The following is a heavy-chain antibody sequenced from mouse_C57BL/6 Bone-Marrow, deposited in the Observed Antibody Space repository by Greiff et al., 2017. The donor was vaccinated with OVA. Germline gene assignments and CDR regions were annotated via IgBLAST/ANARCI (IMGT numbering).Heavy chain of an antibody. CDR3: ARGDGYYVYAMDY. V-gene: IGHV1-69*01. J-gene: IGHJ4*01. CDR2: IDPSDSYT. Sequence: QVHVKQPGAELVMPGASVKLSCKASGYTFTSYWMHWVKQRPGQGLEWIGEIDPSDSYTNYNQKFKGKFTLTVDKSSSTAYMQLSSLTSEDSAVYYCARGDGYYVYAMDYWGQGTSVTVSS. CDR1: GYTFTSYW. D-gene: IGHD2-3*01.